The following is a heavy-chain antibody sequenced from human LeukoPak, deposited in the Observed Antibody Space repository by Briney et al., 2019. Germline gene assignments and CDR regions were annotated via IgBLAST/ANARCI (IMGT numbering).Heavy chain of an antibody. CDR1: GVSISGNY. CDR3: ARVVSHGYSDY. D-gene: IGHD4-17*01. V-gene: IGHV4-59*03. J-gene: IGHJ4*01. Sequence: SETLSLTCTVSGVSISGNYWSWFRRPPRPGLEWLGYIFYTGTTEYNSSLQSRLTLLVVSFNTQFSLMLLSVSAADTAVYYCARVVSHGYSDYWGQGTLVTVSS. CDR2: IFYTGTT.